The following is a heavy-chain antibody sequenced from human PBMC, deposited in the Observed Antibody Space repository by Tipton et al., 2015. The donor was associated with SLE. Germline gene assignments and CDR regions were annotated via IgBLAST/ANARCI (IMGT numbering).Heavy chain of an antibody. J-gene: IGHJ4*02. V-gene: IGHV4-34*01. CDR3: ATDYDFWSGYLGY. D-gene: IGHD3-3*01. CDR1: GGSFSGYY. Sequence: TLSLTCAVYGGSFSGYYWSWIRQPPGKGLEWIGEINHSGSTNYNPSLKSRVTISVGTSKNQFSLKLSSVTAADTAVYYCATDYDFWSGYLGYWGQGTLVTVSS. CDR2: INHSGST.